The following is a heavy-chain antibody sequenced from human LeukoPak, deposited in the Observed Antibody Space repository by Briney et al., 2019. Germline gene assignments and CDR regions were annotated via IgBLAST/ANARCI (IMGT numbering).Heavy chain of an antibody. CDR3: AGSEAFDGMDV. J-gene: IGHJ6*02. CDR2: ISYDGSNK. CDR1: GFTFSSYG. D-gene: IGHD6-19*01. Sequence: PGGSLRLSCAASGFTFSSYGMHWVRQAPGKGLEWVAVISYDGSNKYYADSVKGRFTISRDNAKNSLYLQMNSLRAEDTAVYYCAGSEAFDGMDVWGQGTTVTVSS. V-gene: IGHV3-30*03.